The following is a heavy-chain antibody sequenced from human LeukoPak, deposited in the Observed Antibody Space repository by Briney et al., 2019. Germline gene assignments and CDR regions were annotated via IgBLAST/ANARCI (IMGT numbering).Heavy chain of an antibody. CDR1: GGSISSYY. Sequence: SETLSLTCTVSGGSISSYYWSWVRQPPGKGLEWIGYIYYSGSTNYNPSLKSRVTISVDTSKNQFSLKLSSVTAADTAVYYCATGPITSGSYFDYWGQGTLVTVSS. CDR3: ATGPITSGSYFDY. J-gene: IGHJ4*02. V-gene: IGHV4-59*12. CDR2: IYYSGST. D-gene: IGHD1-26*01.